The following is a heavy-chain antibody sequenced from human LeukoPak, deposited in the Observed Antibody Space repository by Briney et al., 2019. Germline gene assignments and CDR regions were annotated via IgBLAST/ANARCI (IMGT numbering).Heavy chain of an antibody. Sequence: PSETLSLTCSVYGYSISYGYYWGWIRQPPGKGLEWIGSIYHSGSTYYNPSLKSRVTISVDTSKTQFSLKLSSVTAADTAVYYCARLVTSTYHFHFWGQGTLVTVSS. V-gene: IGHV4-38-2*02. CDR3: ARLVTSTYHFHF. D-gene: IGHD4-23*01. J-gene: IGHJ4*02. CDR2: IYHSGST. CDR1: GYSISYGYY.